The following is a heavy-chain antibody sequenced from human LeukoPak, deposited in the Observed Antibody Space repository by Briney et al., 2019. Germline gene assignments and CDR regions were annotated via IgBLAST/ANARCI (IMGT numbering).Heavy chain of an antibody. V-gene: IGHV3-33*01. J-gene: IGHJ6*02. CDR3: ARGEVPAAIYYYYGMDV. CDR1: GFTFSSYG. D-gene: IGHD2-2*02. Sequence: GGSLRLSCAASGFTFSSYGMHWARQAPGKGLEWVAVIWYDGSNKYYADSVKGRFTISRDNSKNTLYLQMNSLRAEDTAVYYCARGEVPAAIYYYYGMDVWGQGTTVTVSS. CDR2: IWYDGSNK.